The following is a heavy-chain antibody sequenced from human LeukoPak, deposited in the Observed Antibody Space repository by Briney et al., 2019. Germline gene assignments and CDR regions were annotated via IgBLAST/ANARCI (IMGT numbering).Heavy chain of an antibody. Sequence: RGALRLSRAASGFTFSSYGMHWVRQAPGKGLEWVAFIWYDGSNKYYADSVNVRFTISRDNSKNTLYLQMNSLRAEDTAVYYCAKDGEIYYDSSGYPEYIDYWGQGTLVTVSS. CDR2: IWYDGSNK. CDR1: GFTFSSYG. J-gene: IGHJ4*02. D-gene: IGHD3-22*01. CDR3: AKDGEIYYDSSGYPEYIDY. V-gene: IGHV3-30*02.